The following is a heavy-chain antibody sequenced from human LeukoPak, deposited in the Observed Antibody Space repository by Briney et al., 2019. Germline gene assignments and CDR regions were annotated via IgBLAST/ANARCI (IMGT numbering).Heavy chain of an antibody. J-gene: IGHJ6*03. Sequence: GGSLRLSCAASGFIFSRYSMNWVRQAPGKGLEWVSSISETSDSMYYAGSVKGRFTISRDNAKNSLFLQINSLRAEDTAVYYCARCPYHYCMDVWGKGTAVTVSS. CDR1: GFIFSRYS. V-gene: IGHV3-21*01. CDR2: ISETSDSM. CDR3: ARCPYHYCMDV.